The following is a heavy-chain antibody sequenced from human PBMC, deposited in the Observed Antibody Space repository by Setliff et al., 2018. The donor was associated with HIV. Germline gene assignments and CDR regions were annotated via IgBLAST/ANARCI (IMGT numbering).Heavy chain of an antibody. V-gene: IGHV4-59*08. CDR1: GGSISGYY. J-gene: IGHJ4*03. CDR3: ARRMSSGSYYDY. Sequence: ETLSLTCTVSGGSISGYYWTWIRQPPFKGLEWIGYIHYRGNTDYNPSLKSRATISVDTSQNQLSLKLSSVTAADTAVYYCARRMSSGSYYDYWGKGTTVTVSS. D-gene: IGHD1-26*01. CDR2: IHYRGNT.